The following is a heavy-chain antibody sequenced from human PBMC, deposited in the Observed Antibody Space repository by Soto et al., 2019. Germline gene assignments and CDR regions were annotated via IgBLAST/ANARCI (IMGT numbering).Heavy chain of an antibody. CDR2: ISGSGGST. J-gene: IGHJ6*02. Sequence: PGGSQRLSWAASGFTFSSYAMSWVRQAPGKGLEWVAAISGSGGSTNYADSVKGRFTIFRDNSKNTLYLQMNSLRAEDTAVYYCANFIRRYSSMAVWGQGTTVTVSS. CDR3: ANFIRRYSSMAV. D-gene: IGHD6-6*01. CDR1: GFTFSSYA. V-gene: IGHV3-23*01.